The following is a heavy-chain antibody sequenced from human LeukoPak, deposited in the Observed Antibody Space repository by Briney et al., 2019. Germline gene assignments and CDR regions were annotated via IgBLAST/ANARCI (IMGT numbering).Heavy chain of an antibody. CDR3: ARRYISSGWSFDH. Sequence: SETLSLTCAVSGGSMNNYHWSWIRQPAGKGLEWIGQIHTSGTTNYYPPLKSRVTISIHTPESQLSLTIRSVTPADTAVYYCARRYISSGWSFDHWGQGTLVTVSS. CDR2: IHTSGTT. J-gene: IGHJ4*02. CDR1: GGSMNNYH. V-gene: IGHV4-4*07. D-gene: IGHD6-19*01.